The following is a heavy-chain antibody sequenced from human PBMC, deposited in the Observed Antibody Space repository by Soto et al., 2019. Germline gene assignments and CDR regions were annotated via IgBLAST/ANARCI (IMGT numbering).Heavy chain of an antibody. V-gene: IGHV3-30*03. CDR1: GFTFSSYG. Sequence: GSLRLSCAASGFTFSSYGMHWVRQAPGKGLEWVAVISYDGSNKYYADSVRGRFTISRDNSKNTLYLQMNSLRAEDTAVYYCARRIGYCSSISCYYYNAFDIWGQGTMVTVSS. CDR3: ARRIGYCSSISCYYYNAFDI. D-gene: IGHD2-2*01. CDR2: ISYDGSNK. J-gene: IGHJ3*02.